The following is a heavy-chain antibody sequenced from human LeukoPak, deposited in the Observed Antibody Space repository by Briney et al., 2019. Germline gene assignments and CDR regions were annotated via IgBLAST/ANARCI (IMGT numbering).Heavy chain of an antibody. CDR1: GFTFSSYG. CDR2: IRHDGSNK. J-gene: IGHJ4*02. D-gene: IGHD3-22*01. V-gene: IGHV3-30*02. CDR3: AKAGGPYYYDSSGYPAFDY. Sequence: PGGSLRLSCAASGFTFSSYGMHWVRQAPGKGLEGVAFIRHDGSNKYYADSVKGRFTISRDNSKNTLYLQMNSLRAEDTAVYYCAKAGGPYYYDSSGYPAFDYWGQGTLVTVSS.